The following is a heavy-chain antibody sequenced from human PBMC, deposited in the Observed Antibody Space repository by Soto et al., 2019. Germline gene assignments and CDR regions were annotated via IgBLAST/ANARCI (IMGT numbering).Heavy chain of an antibody. V-gene: IGHV5-10-1*01. D-gene: IGHD6-13*01. CDR3: ARLQAAAGNNALTFDY. CDR2: IDPSDSYT. J-gene: IGHJ4*02. CDR1: GYSFTSYW. Sequence: EVQLVQSGAEVKKPGESLRISCKGSGYSFTSYWISWVRQMPGKGLEWRGRIDPSDSYTNYSPSFQGHVTISADNSISTASLQWSSLKASDTAMYYCARLQAAAGNNALTFDYWGQGTLVTVSS.